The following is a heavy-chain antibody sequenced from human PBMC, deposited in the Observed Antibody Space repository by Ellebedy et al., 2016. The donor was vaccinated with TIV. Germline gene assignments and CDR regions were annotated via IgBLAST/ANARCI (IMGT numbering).Heavy chain of an antibody. D-gene: IGHD3-22*01. J-gene: IGHJ6*02. V-gene: IGHV1-2*02. CDR3: AREGCGSSGFCMDV. CDR1: GYTFTGYY. CDR2: INPNSGGT. Sequence: ASVKVSCXASGYTFTGYYMHWVRQAPGQGLEWMGWINPNSGGTNYAQKFQGRVTMTTDTSTSTAYMELRSLRSDDTAVYYCAREGCGSSGFCMDVWGQGTTVTVSS.